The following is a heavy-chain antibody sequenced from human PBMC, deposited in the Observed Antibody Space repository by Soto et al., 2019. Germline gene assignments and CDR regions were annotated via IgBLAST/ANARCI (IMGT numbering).Heavy chain of an antibody. D-gene: IGHD2-21*01. Sequence: QVQLVQSGAEVKKPGASVELSCKASGYSFTTYFIHRVRQAPGQGLEWMGIINPSVGSARYAQKFLGRVTMTRDTSTSTVSMELSSLTSEDTAVYFCARAHGEAVHFDYWGQGTLLTVSS. CDR2: INPSVGSA. J-gene: IGHJ4*02. CDR3: ARAHGEAVHFDY. V-gene: IGHV1-46*01. CDR1: GYSFTTYF.